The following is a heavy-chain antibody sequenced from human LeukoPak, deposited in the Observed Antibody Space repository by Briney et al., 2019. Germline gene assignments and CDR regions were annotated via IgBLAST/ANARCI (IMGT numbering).Heavy chain of an antibody. CDR3: ARDVAAAGVDP. J-gene: IGHJ5*02. D-gene: IGHD6-13*01. CDR1: GYTFTTSG. Sequence: ASVKVSCKASGYTFTTSGTSWVRQAPGQGLEWMGWISGYNGNTDYAQKFQGRVTMTTDISTSTAYMERRSLRSDDTAVYYCARDVAAAGVDPWGQGTLVIVSS. CDR2: ISGYNGNT. V-gene: IGHV1-18*01.